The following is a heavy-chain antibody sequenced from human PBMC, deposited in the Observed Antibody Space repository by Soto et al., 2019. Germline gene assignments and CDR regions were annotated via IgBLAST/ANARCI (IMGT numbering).Heavy chain of an antibody. Sequence: LSLTCTVSGGSISSYYWSWIRQPPGKGLEWIGNIDYSGSINYNPSLKSPVTLSIDTSKNQFSLKLMSVTAADTAVYYCARERYSYAFDLWGQGTPVTVSS. CDR2: IDYSGSI. CDR3: ARERYSYAFDL. D-gene: IGHD5-18*01. V-gene: IGHV4-59*01. J-gene: IGHJ4*02. CDR1: GGSISSYY.